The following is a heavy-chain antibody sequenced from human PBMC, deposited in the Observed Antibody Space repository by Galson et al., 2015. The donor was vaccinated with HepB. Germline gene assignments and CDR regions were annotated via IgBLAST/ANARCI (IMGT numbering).Heavy chain of an antibody. Sequence: SLRLSCAASGFTFSSYGMHWVRQAPGKGLEWVAVISYDGSNKYYADSVKGRFTISRDNSKNTLYLQMNSLRAEDTAVYYCAKDNRAFDIWGQGTMVTVSS. CDR3: AKDNRAFDI. CDR1: GFTFSSYG. J-gene: IGHJ3*02. V-gene: IGHV3-30*18. CDR2: ISYDGSNK.